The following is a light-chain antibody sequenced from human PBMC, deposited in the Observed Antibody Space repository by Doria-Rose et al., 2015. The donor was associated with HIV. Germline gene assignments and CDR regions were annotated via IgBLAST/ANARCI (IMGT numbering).Light chain of an antibody. CDR3: HQYNNWPT. CDR2: GAS. V-gene: IGKV3-15*01. Sequence: QSPETPSVSPGESATLSCRASQSVSTDLAWYQHKPGQAPRLLIWGASTRATGIPARFSGSVSGTEFTLTISSLQSEDFAIYFCHQYNNWPTFGQGTRLDIK. J-gene: IGKJ5*01. CDR1: QSVSTD.